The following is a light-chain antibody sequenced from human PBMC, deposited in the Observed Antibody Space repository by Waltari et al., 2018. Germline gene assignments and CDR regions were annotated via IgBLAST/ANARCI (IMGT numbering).Light chain of an antibody. CDR1: SGSLARPY. J-gene: IGLJ2*01. CDR3: QSLDSTSPVI. Sequence: FVLTQPPSVPDSPGKTFTISCTRSSGSLARPYVQRNQQRPGGAPTIVIYEDTQRPSGVPDRFSASIDVSSNSASLTISGLKTEDEADYYCQSLDSTSPVIFGGGTRVTVL. CDR2: EDT. V-gene: IGLV6-57*03.